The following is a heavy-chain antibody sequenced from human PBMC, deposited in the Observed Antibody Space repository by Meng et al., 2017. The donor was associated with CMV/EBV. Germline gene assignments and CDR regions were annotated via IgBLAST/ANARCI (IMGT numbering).Heavy chain of an antibody. Sequence: QVQLQESGQGLVKPSETLSLTCSVSGGFFSGFFWTWIRQPAGKGLEWIGRIYSTGGTNYNPSFESRVTISLDGSNNQFSLKLNSVTAADTAIYYCARERGDDSGYNFDSWGQGTLVTVSS. CDR2: IYSTGGT. D-gene: IGHD3-22*01. J-gene: IGHJ4*02. V-gene: IGHV4-4*07. CDR1: GGFFSGFF. CDR3: ARERGDDSGYNFDS.